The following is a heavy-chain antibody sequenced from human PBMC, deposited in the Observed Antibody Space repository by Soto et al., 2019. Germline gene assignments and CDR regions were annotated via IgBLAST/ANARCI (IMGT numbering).Heavy chain of an antibody. CDR1: GITFSNYW. CDR2: IYPGDSDT. D-gene: IGHD6-19*01. Sequence: GESLKISCKTSGITFSNYWIGWVRQMPGKGLEWMGIIYPGDSDTRYSPSFQGQVTISADKSISTAYLQWSSLKASDTAMYYCARPREAGKNYYGVDVWGQGTTVTVSS. CDR3: ARPREAGKNYYGVDV. V-gene: IGHV5-51*01. J-gene: IGHJ6*02.